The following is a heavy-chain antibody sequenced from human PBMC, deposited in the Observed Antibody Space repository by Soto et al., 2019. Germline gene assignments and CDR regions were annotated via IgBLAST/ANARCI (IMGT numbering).Heavy chain of an antibody. CDR1: GFTFSNYE. Sequence: GGSLRLSCVASGFTFSNYEMSWVRQAPGKGQEWIAYISSSAYNIYYADSVKGRFTISRDNAEKSLYLQMNSLRAEDTAVYYCARDKEAWLVQNQPFDYWGQGTLVTVSS. CDR2: ISSSAYNI. D-gene: IGHD6-19*01. J-gene: IGHJ4*02. V-gene: IGHV3-48*03. CDR3: ARDKEAWLVQNQPFDY.